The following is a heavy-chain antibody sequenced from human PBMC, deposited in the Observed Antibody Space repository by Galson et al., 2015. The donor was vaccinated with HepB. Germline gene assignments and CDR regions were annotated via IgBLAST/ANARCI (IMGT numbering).Heavy chain of an antibody. Sequence: SLRLSCAASGFTVSSDYVHWVRQAPGKGLGWVSVITTDGSTYYADSVKGRFTIPRDNSKNTLYLQMNSLRTEDTAVYFCAKGVTWNDRLDYWGQGTLVTVSS. D-gene: IGHD1-1*01. J-gene: IGHJ4*02. V-gene: IGHV3-66*02. CDR2: ITTDGST. CDR3: AKGVTWNDRLDY. CDR1: GFTVSSDY.